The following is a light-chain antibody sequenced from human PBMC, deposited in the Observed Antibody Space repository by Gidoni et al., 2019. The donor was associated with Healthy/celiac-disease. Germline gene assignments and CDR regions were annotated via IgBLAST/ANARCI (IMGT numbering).Light chain of an antibody. Sequence: QSVLTQPPSVSAAPGQKVTISCSGSSSNIGNNYVSWYQQLPGTAPTLLIYDNNKRPSGIPDRVTGLQTGDEADYYCGTWDSSLSAVVFGGGTKLTVL. CDR1: SSNIGNNY. V-gene: IGLV1-51*01. CDR2: DNN. CDR3: GTWDSSLSAVV. J-gene: IGLJ2*01.